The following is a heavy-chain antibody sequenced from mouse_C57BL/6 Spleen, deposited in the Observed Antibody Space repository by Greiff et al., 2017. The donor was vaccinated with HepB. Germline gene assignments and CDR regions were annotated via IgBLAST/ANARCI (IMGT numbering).Heavy chain of an antibody. CDR2: IHPNSGST. CDR1: GYTFTSYW. Sequence: QVQLQQPGAELVKPGASVKLSCKASGYTFTSYWMHWVKQRPGQGLEWIGMIHPNSGSTNYNEKFKSKATLTVDKSSSTAYMQLSSLTSEDSAVYYCAGTFDGYSPFDYWGQGTTLTVSS. CDR3: AGTFDGYSPFDY. V-gene: IGHV1-64*01. J-gene: IGHJ2*01. D-gene: IGHD2-3*01.